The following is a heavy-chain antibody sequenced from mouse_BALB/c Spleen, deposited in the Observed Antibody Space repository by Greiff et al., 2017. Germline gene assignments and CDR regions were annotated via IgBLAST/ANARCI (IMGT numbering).Heavy chain of an antibody. Sequence: EVKLVASGGGLVQPGGSRKLSCAASGFTFSSFGMHWVRQAPEKGLAWVAYISSGSSTIYYADTVKGRFTISRDNPKNTLFLQMTSLRSEDTAMYFCARSHYDYGAWFAYWGQGTLVTVSA. V-gene: IGHV5-17*02. CDR2: ISSGSSTI. CDR3: ARSHYDYGAWFAY. CDR1: GFTFSSFG. J-gene: IGHJ3*01. D-gene: IGHD2-4*01.